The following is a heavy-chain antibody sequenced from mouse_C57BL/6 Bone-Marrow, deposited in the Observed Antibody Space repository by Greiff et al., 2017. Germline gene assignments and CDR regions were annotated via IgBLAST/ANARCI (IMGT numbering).Heavy chain of an antibody. J-gene: IGHJ3*01. Sequence: EVQLQQSGPELVKPGASVKISCKASGYSFTGYYMNWVKQSPEKSLEWIGEINPSTGGTTYNQKFKAKATLTVDKSSSTAFMELKSLTSEVSAVYCCARGAVVATPFAYWGQGTLVTVSA. CDR2: INPSTGGT. D-gene: IGHD1-1*01. V-gene: IGHV1-42*01. CDR3: ARGAVVATPFAY. CDR1: GYSFTGYY.